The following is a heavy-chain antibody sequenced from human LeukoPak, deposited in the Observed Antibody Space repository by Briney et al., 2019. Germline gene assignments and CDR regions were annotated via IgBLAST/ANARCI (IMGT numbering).Heavy chain of an antibody. CDR3: AREDTAMDYYYYYYYMDV. V-gene: IGHV4-59*12. CDR2: IYYSGST. Sequence: SETLSLSCTVSGGSISTYYWSWIRQPPGKGLEWIGYIYYSGSTNYNPSLKSRVTISVDTSKNQFSLKLSSVTAADTAVYYCAREDTAMDYYYYYYYMDVWGKGTTVTVSS. D-gene: IGHD5-18*01. J-gene: IGHJ6*03. CDR1: GGSISTYY.